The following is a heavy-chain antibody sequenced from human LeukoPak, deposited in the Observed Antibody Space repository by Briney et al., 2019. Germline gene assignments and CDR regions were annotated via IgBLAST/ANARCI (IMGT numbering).Heavy chain of an antibody. CDR2: IGTAGDT. V-gene: IGHV3-13*01. CDR3: ARELAPGDAFDI. CDR1: GFTFSSYD. Sequence: PGGSLRLSCAASGFTFSSYDMHWVRQATEKGLEWVSAIGTAGDTYYPGSVKGRFTISRENAKNSLYLQMNSLRAGDTAVYYCARELAPGDAFDIWGQGTMVTVSS. J-gene: IGHJ3*02. D-gene: IGHD1-1*01.